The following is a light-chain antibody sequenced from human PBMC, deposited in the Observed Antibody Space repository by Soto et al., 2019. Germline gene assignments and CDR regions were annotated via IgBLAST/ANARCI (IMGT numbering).Light chain of an antibody. CDR2: KVS. CDR1: QSLLSSDGNTY. V-gene: IGKV2-30*01. Sequence: DVVMTQSPLSLPVTLGQPASISCRSSQSLLSSDGNTYLNWFQQRPGQTPRRLICKVSKRDSGVPDRVSGSGSGTDFTLKISRVEAEDVGVYQYIKGTPWPPWTFGQGNKVEIK. J-gene: IGKJ1*01. CDR3: IKGTPWPPWT.